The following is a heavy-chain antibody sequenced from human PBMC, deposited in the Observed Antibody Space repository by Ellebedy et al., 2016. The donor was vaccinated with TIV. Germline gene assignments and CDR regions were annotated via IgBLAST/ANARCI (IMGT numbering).Heavy chain of an antibody. J-gene: IGHJ2*01. Sequence: GESLKISCAASGFTFRNYGMHWVRQTPGRGLEWVAFIRYDETNKYYAESGKGRFTISRYNYENTLDLQMNSLRAEDTAIYYCAKDLREEAVFGGYWYFDLWGRGTLVTVSS. CDR2: IRYDETNK. V-gene: IGHV3-30*02. CDR1: GFTFRNYG. D-gene: IGHD2-15*01. CDR3: AKDLREEAVFGGYWYFDL.